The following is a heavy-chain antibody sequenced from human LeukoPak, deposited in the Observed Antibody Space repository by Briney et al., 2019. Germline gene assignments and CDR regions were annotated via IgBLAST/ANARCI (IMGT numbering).Heavy chain of an antibody. CDR2: ISYDGSNK. CDR3: AKDRDYYGSGSYWGY. J-gene: IGHJ4*02. D-gene: IGHD3-10*01. CDR1: GFTFSSYG. Sequence: GGSLRLSCAASGFTFSSYGMHWVRQAPGMGLEWVAVISYDGSNKYYADSVKGRFTISRDNSKNTLYLQMNSLRAEDTAVYYCAKDRDYYGSGSYWGYWGQGTLVTVSS. V-gene: IGHV3-30*18.